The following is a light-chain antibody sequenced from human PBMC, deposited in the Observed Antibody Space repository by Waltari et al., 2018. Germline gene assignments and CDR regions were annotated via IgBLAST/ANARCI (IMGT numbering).Light chain of an antibody. Sequence: EIVLTQSPGTLSLSPGERGTLSCRASQSLSNRNLAWYQQKAGQAPRLLIYGASSRATGIPDRFTGSGSGTDFTLTISRLEPEDFAVYYCQQYGTSPLITFGQGTRLEIK. CDR2: GAS. V-gene: IGKV3-20*01. CDR3: QQYGTSPLIT. J-gene: IGKJ5*01. CDR1: QSLSNRN.